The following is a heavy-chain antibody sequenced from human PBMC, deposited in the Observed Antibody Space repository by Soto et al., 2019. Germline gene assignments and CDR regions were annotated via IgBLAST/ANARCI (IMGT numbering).Heavy chain of an antibody. Sequence: ASVKVSCKASGGTFSSYAISWVRQAPGQGLEWMGGIIPIFGTANYAQKFQGRVTITADESTSTAYMELSSLRSEDTAVYYCARGKDYGDYSDYWGQGTLVTVSS. CDR1: GGTFSSYA. CDR2: IIPIFGTA. J-gene: IGHJ4*02. D-gene: IGHD4-17*01. CDR3: ARGKDYGDYSDY. V-gene: IGHV1-69*13.